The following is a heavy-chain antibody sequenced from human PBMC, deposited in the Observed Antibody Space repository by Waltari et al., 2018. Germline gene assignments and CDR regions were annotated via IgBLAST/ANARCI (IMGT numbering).Heavy chain of an antibody. Sequence: QVQLQESGPGLVKPSETLSLPCTVSSASIGTFHCRWIRQPPGRGLEWIAYIHYSAGTKYNPSLESRVTMSVDTSKNQFSLNLTSVTAEDTAVYYCATSRSTAYYSLYYFDYWGQGTPVTV. D-gene: IGHD3-22*01. V-gene: IGHV4-59*08. CDR1: SASIGTFH. J-gene: IGHJ4*02. CDR3: ATSRSTAYYSLYYFDY. CDR2: IHYSAGT.